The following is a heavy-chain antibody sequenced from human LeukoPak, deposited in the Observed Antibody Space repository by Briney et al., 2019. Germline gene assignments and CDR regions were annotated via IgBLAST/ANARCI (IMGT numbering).Heavy chain of an antibody. Sequence: ASVKVSCKASGYTFTGYYMHWVRQAPGQGLEWMGWINPNSGGTNYAQKFQGRVTMTRDTSISTAYTELSRLRSEDTAVYYCAREREAGYSNAPAYYFDYWGQGTLVTVSS. J-gene: IGHJ4*02. CDR1: GYTFTGYY. V-gene: IGHV1-2*02. CDR2: INPNSGGT. D-gene: IGHD6-13*01. CDR3: AREREAGYSNAPAYYFDY.